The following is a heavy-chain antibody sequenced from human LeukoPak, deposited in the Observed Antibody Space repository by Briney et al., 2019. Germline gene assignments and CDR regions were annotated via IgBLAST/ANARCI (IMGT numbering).Heavy chain of an antibody. J-gene: IGHJ4*02. Sequence: GGSLRLSCAASGFGFSNYWMSWVRQAPGKGLEWVAVISYDGSNKYYADSVKGRFTISRDNSKNTLYLQMNSLRAEDTAVYYCAKDASWYQLLSYFDYWGQGTLVTVSS. D-gene: IGHD2-2*01. CDR3: AKDASWYQLLSYFDY. CDR1: GFGFSNYW. CDR2: ISYDGSNK. V-gene: IGHV3-30*18.